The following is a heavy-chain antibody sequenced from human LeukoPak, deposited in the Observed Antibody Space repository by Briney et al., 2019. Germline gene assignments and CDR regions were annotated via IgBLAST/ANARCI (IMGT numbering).Heavy chain of an antibody. V-gene: IGHV1-18*01. D-gene: IGHD5-18*01. CDR1: GYTLTSYG. Sequence: ASVKVSCKTSGYTLTSYGVSWVRQAPGQRLEWMGWISTYNYNTNYAQKFRGRVTLTKDTSTSTVYMELRSLRSDDTAIYYCARQVDTTVALPDYWGQGTLVTVSS. CDR2: ISTYNYNT. J-gene: IGHJ4*02. CDR3: ARQVDTTVALPDY.